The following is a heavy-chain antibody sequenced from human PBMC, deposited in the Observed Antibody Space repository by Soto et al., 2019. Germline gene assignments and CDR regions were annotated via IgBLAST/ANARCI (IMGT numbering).Heavy chain of an antibody. D-gene: IGHD3-3*01. CDR2: INTGNGAT. CDR1: GYSFSRYP. Sequence: QVRLVQSGAEVKKPGASVTISCKASGYSFSRYPLHWVRQAPGQSLEWMGWINTGNGATKFSDTIHGRVTITRDTAASAAYMELSSLRFEATAVYFCARAHDFWSGWSEHWGLGTLVNVSS. J-gene: IGHJ4*02. CDR3: ARAHDFWSGWSEH. V-gene: IGHV1-3*04.